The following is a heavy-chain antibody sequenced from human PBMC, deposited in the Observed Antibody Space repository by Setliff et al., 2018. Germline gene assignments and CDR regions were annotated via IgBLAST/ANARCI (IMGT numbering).Heavy chain of an antibody. CDR1: GFTFSSHA. CDR3: ARDLIRGAPNWFDP. V-gene: IGHV3-64*01. CDR2: ISSNGGNI. J-gene: IGHJ5*02. Sequence: GGSLRLSCAASGFTFSSHAMHWVRQAPGKGLEYVSSISSNGGNIYYANSVKGRFIISRDNAKSSLYLQMNSLRAEDTAVYYCARDLIRGAPNWFDPWGQGTLVTVSS. D-gene: IGHD3-10*01.